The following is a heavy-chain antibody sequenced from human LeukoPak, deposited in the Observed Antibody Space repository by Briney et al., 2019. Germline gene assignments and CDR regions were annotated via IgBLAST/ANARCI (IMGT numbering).Heavy chain of an antibody. V-gene: IGHV1-2*04. CDR2: INPNSGGT. D-gene: IGHD2-15*01. CDR1: GYTFTGYY. CDR3: ARDLDPLVVVAATRGYFDY. J-gene: IGHJ4*02. Sequence: ASVKVSCKASGYTFTGYYMHWVRQAPGQGLEWMGWINPNSGGTNYAQKFQGWVTMTRDTSISTAYMELSRLRSDDTAVYYCARDLDPLVVVAATRGYFDYWGQGTLVTVSS.